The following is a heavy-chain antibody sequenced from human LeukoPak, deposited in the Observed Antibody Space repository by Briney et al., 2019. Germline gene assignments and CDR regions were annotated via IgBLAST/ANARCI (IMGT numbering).Heavy chain of an antibody. CDR2: ISSSSTYI. D-gene: IGHD3-22*01. V-gene: IGHV3-21*01. CDR3: ARDKNYDDSGYYQDDAFDI. Sequence: PGGSLRLSCAASGFTFSSYSMNWVRQAPGKGLEWVSSISSSSTYIYYADSVKGRFTVSRDNAKNSLYLQMNTLRAEDTAVYYCARDKNYDDSGYYQDDAFDIWGQGTMVTVSS. CDR1: GFTFSSYS. J-gene: IGHJ3*02.